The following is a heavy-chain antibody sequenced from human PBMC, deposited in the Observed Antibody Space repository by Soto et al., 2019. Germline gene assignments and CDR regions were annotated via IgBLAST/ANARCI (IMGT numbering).Heavy chain of an antibody. CDR2: IDRIGST. J-gene: IGHJ3*02. D-gene: IGHD3-22*01. CDR1: GGSISSGGYS. CDR3: ARVPRGTRVKDSHGYWNAFDI. Sequence: TLSLTCAVSGGSISSGGYSWSWIRQPPGKGLEWVGYIDRIGSTYSNQSLKSRVTISVDRSKNPFSLKLGSVTGADTAVYYSARVPRGTRVKDSHGYWNAFDIWGQGTMVTVSS. V-gene: IGHV4-30-2*01.